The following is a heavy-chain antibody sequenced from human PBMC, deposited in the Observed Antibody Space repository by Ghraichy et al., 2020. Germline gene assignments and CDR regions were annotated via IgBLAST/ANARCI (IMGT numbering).Heavy chain of an antibody. J-gene: IGHJ5*02. CDR2: ISSSSSTI. CDR1: GFTFSSYS. V-gene: IGHV3-48*02. Sequence: GGSLRLSCAASGFTFSSYSMNWVRQAPGKGLEWVSYISSSSSTIYYADSVKGRFTISRDNAKNSLYLQMNSLRDEDTAVYYCARGGEHDFWSGYYPNWFDPWGQGTLVTVSS. CDR3: ARGGEHDFWSGYYPNWFDP. D-gene: IGHD3-3*01.